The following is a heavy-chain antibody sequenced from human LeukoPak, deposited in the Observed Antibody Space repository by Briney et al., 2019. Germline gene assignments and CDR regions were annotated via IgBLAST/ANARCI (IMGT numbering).Heavy chain of an antibody. CDR3: VGSGYYYGSGIEY. CDR1: GFTFSSYW. CDR2: IKQDGSEK. Sequence: GGSLRLSCAASGFTFSSYWMSWVRQAPGKGLEWVANIKQDGSEKYYVDSVKGRFTISRDNAKNSLYLQMNSLRAEDTAAYYCVGSGYYYGSGIEYWGQGTLVTVSS. D-gene: IGHD3-10*01. V-gene: IGHV3-7*01. J-gene: IGHJ4*02.